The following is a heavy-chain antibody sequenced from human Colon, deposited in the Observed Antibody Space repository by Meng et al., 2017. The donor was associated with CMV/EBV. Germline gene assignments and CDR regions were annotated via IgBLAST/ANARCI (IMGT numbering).Heavy chain of an antibody. CDR1: GYTFSTFG. V-gene: IGHV1-18*01. D-gene: IGHD3-3*01. Sequence: ASVKVSCKASGYTFSTFGISWVRQAPGQRPEWMGWISPYSGQTNSAQKFQGRVTLTTDTSTSTAYMDLRSLRSDDTAVYYCVRSLDDGSGKFRDYWGQGTLVTVSS. CDR2: ISPYSGQT. J-gene: IGHJ4*02. CDR3: VRSLDDGSGKFRDY.